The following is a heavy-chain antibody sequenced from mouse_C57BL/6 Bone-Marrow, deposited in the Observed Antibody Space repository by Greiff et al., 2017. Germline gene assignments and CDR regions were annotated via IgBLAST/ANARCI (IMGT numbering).Heavy chain of an antibody. J-gene: IGHJ2*01. Sequence: VQLQQSGPELVKPGASVKISCKASGYAFSSSWMNWVKQRPGKGLEWIGRIYPGDGDTNYNGKFKGKATLTADKSSSTAYMQLSSLTSEYSAVCFCAVAFIGDYWGQGTTLTVSS. CDR1: GYAFSSSW. V-gene: IGHV1-82*01. CDR3: AVAFIGDY. D-gene: IGHD1-1*01. CDR2: IYPGDGDT.